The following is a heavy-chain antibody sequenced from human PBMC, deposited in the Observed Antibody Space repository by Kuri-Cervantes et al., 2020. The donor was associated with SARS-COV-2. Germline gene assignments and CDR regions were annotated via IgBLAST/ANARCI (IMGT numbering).Heavy chain of an antibody. D-gene: IGHD3-16*02. J-gene: IGHJ3*02. Sequence: GGSLRLSCAASGFTFSSYAMSWVRQAPGKGLEWVSAISGSGGSTYYADSVKGRFTISRDNSKNTLYLQMNSLRAEDMALYYCAKDIAPFSEHAFDIWGQGTMVTVSS. CDR2: ISGSGGST. CDR3: AKDIAPFSEHAFDI. V-gene: IGHV3-23*01. CDR1: GFTFSSYA.